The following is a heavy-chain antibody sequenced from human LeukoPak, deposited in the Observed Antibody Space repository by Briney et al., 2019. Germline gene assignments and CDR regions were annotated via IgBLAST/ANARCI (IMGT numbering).Heavy chain of an antibody. D-gene: IGHD6-19*01. CDR1: GGTFSSYA. V-gene: IGHV1-69*05. J-gene: IGHJ4*02. Sequence: SVKVSCNGSGGTFSSYAISWVRQAPGQGLEWMGRIISIFGTANYAQKFQGRVTITTDESTNTAYMELSSLRSEDTAVYYCARGNWDSSGWYYDYWGQGTLVTVSS. CDR2: IISIFGTA. CDR3: ARGNWDSSGWYYDY.